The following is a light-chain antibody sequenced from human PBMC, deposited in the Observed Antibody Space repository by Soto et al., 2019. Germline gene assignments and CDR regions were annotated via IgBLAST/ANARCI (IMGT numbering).Light chain of an antibody. CDR2: SVS. CDR3: QKFSSYSRT. V-gene: IGKV1-5*01. J-gene: IGKJ1*01. CDR1: QSVNSW. Sequence: DIQMTQSPSTLSAYVGDRVTITCRASQSVNSWLAWYQQKPGRAPKLLIYSVSNLDSGVPSRFSGSGSGTEFNLTISSLQPDDFATYYCQKFSSYSRTFGQGTKVEMK.